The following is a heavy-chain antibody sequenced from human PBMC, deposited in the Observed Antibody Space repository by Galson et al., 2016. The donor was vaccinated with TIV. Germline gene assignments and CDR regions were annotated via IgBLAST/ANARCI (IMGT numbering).Heavy chain of an antibody. CDR1: GFTFSSYG. J-gene: IGHJ4*02. Sequence: SLRLSCAASGFTFSSYGMTWVRQAPGKGLERVSLISGSGGSTYYADSVKGRFSISRDNSKNTLYLQMNSLRTEDTAIYYCAKDAAYNYGFGDYWGQGALVTVSS. CDR3: AKDAAYNYGFGDY. D-gene: IGHD5-18*01. CDR2: ISGSGGST. V-gene: IGHV3-23*01.